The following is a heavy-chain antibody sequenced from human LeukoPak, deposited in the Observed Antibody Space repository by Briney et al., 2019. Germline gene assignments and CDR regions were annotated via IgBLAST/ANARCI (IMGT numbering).Heavy chain of an antibody. V-gene: IGHV3-30*18. CDR2: ISFDGSNE. Sequence: GGSLRLSCAASGFTFSSYGIHWVRQAPGKGLEWVALISFDGSNEYYADSVKGRFTISRDNSKNTLYLQMNSLRAEDTAVYYCAKVRATVDYWGQGTLVTVSS. CDR3: AKVRATVDY. D-gene: IGHD1-26*01. CDR1: GFTFSSYG. J-gene: IGHJ4*02.